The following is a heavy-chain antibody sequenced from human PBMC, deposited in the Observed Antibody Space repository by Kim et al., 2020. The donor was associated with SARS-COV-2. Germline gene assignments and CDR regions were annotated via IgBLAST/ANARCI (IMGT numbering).Heavy chain of an antibody. Sequence: IYAQKFQGRVTMTEDTSTDTAYMELSSLRSEDTAVYYCATAPQWLVVYYWGQGTLVTVSS. CDR3: ATAPQWLVVYY. V-gene: IGHV1-24*01. D-gene: IGHD6-19*01. J-gene: IGHJ4*02.